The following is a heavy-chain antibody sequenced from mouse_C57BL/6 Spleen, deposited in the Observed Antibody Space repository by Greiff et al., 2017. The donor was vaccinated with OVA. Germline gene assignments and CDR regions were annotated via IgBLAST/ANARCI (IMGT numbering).Heavy chain of an antibody. CDR3: ARSHGYDYAMDY. Sequence: QVQLQQPGAELARPGSSVKLSCKASGYTFTSYWMHWVKQRPIQGLEWIGNIDPSDSETHYNQKFKDKATLTVDKSSSTAYMQLSSLTSEDSAVYYCARSHGYDYAMDYWGQGTSVTVSS. J-gene: IGHJ4*01. V-gene: IGHV1-52*01. CDR2: IDPSDSET. CDR1: GYTFTSYW. D-gene: IGHD2-2*01.